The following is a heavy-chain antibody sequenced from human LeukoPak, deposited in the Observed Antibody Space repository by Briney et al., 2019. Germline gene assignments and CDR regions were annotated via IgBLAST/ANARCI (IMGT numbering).Heavy chain of an antibody. CDR2: IIPILGIA. Sequence: ASVKVSCKASGGTFSSYAISWVRQSPGQGLEWMGRIIPILGIANYAQKFQERVTITRDMSTSTAYMELSSLRSEDTAVYYCAAGYRDTAMVSVDYWGQGTLVTVSS. V-gene: IGHV1-69*04. J-gene: IGHJ4*02. CDR1: GGTFSSYA. CDR3: AAGYRDTAMVSVDY. D-gene: IGHD5-18*01.